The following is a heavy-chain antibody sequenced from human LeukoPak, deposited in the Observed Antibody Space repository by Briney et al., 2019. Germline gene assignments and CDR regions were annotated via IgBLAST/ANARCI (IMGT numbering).Heavy chain of an antibody. CDR2: MNPNSGNT. J-gene: IGHJ4*02. Sequence: ASVKVSCKASGYTFTSYDINWVRQATGQGLEWMGWMNPNSGNTGYAQKFQGRVTMTTDTSTSTAYMELRSLRSDDTAVYYCARVGLGDRYFEYYNGYWGQGTLVTVSS. CDR3: ARVGLGDRYFEYYNGY. D-gene: IGHD3-9*01. CDR1: GYTFTSYD. V-gene: IGHV1-8*01.